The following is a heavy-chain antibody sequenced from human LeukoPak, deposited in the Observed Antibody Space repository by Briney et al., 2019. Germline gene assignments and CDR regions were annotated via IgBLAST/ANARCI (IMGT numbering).Heavy chain of an antibody. CDR2: ISYRGGT. Sequence: PSETLSLTCTVSGGSISSYYWSWIRQPPGKGLEWIGYISYRGGTNYNPSLKSRVTILVDTSKNQFSLKLTSVTAADTAVYYCARARYANAWYAFDIWGQGTMVTVSS. CDR1: GGSISSYY. CDR3: ARARYANAWYAFDI. D-gene: IGHD2-2*01. V-gene: IGHV4-59*01. J-gene: IGHJ3*02.